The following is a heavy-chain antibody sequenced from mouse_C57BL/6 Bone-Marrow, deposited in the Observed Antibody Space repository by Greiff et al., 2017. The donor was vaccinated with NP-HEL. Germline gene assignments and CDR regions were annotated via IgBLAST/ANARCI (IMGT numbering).Heavy chain of an antibody. V-gene: IGHV5-4*01. Sequence: DVHLVESGGGLVKPGGSLKLSCAASGFTFSSYAMSWVRQTPEKRLEWVATISDGGSYTYYPDNVKGRFTISRDNAKNNLYLQMSHLKSEDTAMYYCARERIYYGSSFAYWGQGTLVTVSA. J-gene: IGHJ3*01. D-gene: IGHD1-1*01. CDR2: ISDGGSYT. CDR3: ARERIYYGSSFAY. CDR1: GFTFSSYA.